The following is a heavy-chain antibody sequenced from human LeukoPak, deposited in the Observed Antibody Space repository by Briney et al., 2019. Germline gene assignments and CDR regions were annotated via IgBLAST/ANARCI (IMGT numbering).Heavy chain of an antibody. J-gene: IGHJ6*04. V-gene: IGHV3-30-3*01. D-gene: IGHD2-2*01. CDR1: GFTFSSYA. Sequence: GGSLSLSCAASGFTFSSYAMHWVRQAPGKGLEWVAVISYDGSNKYYADSVKGRFTISRDNTKNTLYLQMNSLRAEDTAVYYYASMQVYCSSTSCYDIGMDVWGKGTTVTVSS. CDR3: ASMQVYCSSTSCYDIGMDV. CDR2: ISYDGSNK.